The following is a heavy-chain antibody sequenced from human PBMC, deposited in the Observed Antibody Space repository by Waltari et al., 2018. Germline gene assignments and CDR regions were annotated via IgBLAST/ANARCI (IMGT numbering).Heavy chain of an antibody. CDR1: GYTFIDYF. CDR2: IDPEYGET. J-gene: IGHJ4*02. CDR3: APLPGGSGQTFDY. Sequence: EVQLVQSGAEVKKPGATVKISCKASGYTFIDYFMPWVQQAPGKGLEWVGRIDPEYGETVYAEQFQGRVTITADTSTDTSYLELSSLRSDDTAVYYCAPLPGGSGQTFDYWGQGTLLTVSS. D-gene: IGHD3-10*01. V-gene: IGHV1-69-2*01.